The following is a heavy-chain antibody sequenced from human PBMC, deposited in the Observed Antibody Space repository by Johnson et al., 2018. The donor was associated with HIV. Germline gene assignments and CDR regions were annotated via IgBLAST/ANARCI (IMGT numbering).Heavy chain of an antibody. Sequence: VQLVESGGGLVQPGGSLKLACAASGFTFSGSALHWVRQASGKGLEWVGHIRSKGNNYATAYAASVKGRFTISRDDSQNTAYLQMNRLKPEDTAVYYCTKLVGYCSGGGCYTPGDIWGQGTMVTVSS. V-gene: IGHV3-73*01. D-gene: IGHD2-15*01. CDR1: GFTFSGSA. J-gene: IGHJ3*02. CDR3: TKLVGYCSGGGCYTPGDI. CDR2: IRSKGNNYAT.